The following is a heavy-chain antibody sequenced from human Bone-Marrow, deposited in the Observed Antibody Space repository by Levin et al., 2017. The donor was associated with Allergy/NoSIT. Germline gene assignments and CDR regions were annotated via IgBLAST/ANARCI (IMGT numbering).Heavy chain of an antibody. J-gene: IGHJ6*02. CDR2: IKQDGSET. Sequence: ETLSLTCAASGFTFTSFWMTWVRQTPGKGLEWVANIKQDGSETYYVDSVKGRFTISRDNAKNSVYLQMNSLRVDDTAVYYCAREEGWGYHYGMDVWGQGTTVTVSS. CDR3: AREEGWGYHYGMDV. D-gene: IGHD3-16*02. V-gene: IGHV3-7*01. CDR1: GFTFTSFW.